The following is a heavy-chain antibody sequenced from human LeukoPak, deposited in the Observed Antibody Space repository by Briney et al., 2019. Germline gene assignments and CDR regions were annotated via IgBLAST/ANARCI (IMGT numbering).Heavy chain of an antibody. D-gene: IGHD3-3*01. V-gene: IGHV2-5*01. CDR2: IYWNDDK. CDR3: AHRRPADYDFWSEAGAFDI. J-gene: IGHJ3*02. Sequence: SGPTLMKPTQTLTLTCTFSGFSLSTSGVGVGWIRQPPVKALEWLSLIYWNDDKRYSPSLKSRLTITKDTSKNQVVLTMTNMDPVDTATYYCAHRRPADYDFWSEAGAFDIWGQGTMVTVSS. CDR1: GFSLSTSGVG.